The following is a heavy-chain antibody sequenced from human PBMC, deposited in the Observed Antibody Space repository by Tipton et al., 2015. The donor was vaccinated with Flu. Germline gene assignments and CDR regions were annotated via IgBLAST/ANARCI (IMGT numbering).Heavy chain of an antibody. CDR2: ISAYNGNT. V-gene: IGHV1-18*04. J-gene: IGHJ6*03. D-gene: IGHD3-3*01. Sequence: QLVQSGAEVKRPGASVKVSCKASGYTFTSYGISWVRQAPGQGLEWMGWISAYNGNTNYAQKLQGRVTMTTDTSTSTAYMELRSLRSDDTAVYYGARLPPSWSGYYRRSYYYMAVWGKGTTVTVSS. CDR1: GYTFTSYG. CDR3: ARLPPSWSGYYRRSYYYMAV.